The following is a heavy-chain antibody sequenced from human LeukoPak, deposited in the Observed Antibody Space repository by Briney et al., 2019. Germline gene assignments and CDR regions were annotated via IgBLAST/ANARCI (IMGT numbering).Heavy chain of an antibody. V-gene: IGHV4-34*01. CDR3: ARLGSSGYAH. J-gene: IGHJ4*02. CDR2: INHSGST. CDR1: GGSFSGYY. Sequence: KPSETLSLTCAVYGGSFSGYYLSWIRQPPGKGLEWIGEINHSGSTNYNPSLKSRVTISVDTSKNQFSLKLSSVTAADTAVYYCARLGSSGYAHWGQGTLVTVSS. D-gene: IGHD3-22*01.